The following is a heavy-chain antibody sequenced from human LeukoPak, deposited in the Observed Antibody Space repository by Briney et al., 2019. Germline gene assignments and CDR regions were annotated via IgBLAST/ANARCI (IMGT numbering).Heavy chain of an antibody. CDR3: ARDPQWLVRVWYFDY. CDR2: INDSGGST. D-gene: IGHD6-19*01. J-gene: IGHJ4*02. V-gene: IGHV3-23*01. CDR1: GFTFSSYA. Sequence: GGSLRLSCAASGFTFSSYAMTWVRQAPGKGLEWVSSINDSGGSTYYADSVKGRFTISRDNSKNTLYLQMNSLRAEDTAVYYCARDPQWLVRVWYFDYWGQGTLVTVSS.